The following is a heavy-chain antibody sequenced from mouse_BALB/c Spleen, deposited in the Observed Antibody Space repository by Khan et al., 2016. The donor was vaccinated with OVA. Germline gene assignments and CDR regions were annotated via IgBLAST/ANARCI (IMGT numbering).Heavy chain of an antibody. V-gene: IGHV1S41*01. CDR3: SRSSYYGSGLYAMDY. CDR2: IAPGSGST. CDR1: GYTFTSYW. D-gene: IGHD1-1*01. Sequence: DLVMPGAAVTLSCKASGYTFTSYWINWIKQRPGQGLEWIGRIAPGSGSTSYNDMFKGKATLTVDEYSSTAYIQLSSLSSEDSAVYLCSRSSYYGSGLYAMDYWGQGTSVTVSS. J-gene: IGHJ4*01.